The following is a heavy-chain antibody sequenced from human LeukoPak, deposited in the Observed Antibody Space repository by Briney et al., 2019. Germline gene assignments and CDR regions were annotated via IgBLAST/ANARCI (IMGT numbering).Heavy chain of an antibody. V-gene: IGHV4-34*01. CDR3: ARGLPLWSLDY. CDR2: INHSGST. Sequence: PSETLSLTCAVYGGPFSGYYWSWIRQPPGKGLEWIGEINHSGSTNYNPSLKSRVTISVDTSKNQFSLKLSSVTAADTAVYYCARGLPLWSLDYWGQGTLVTVSS. D-gene: IGHD3-10*01. CDR1: GGPFSGYY. J-gene: IGHJ4*02.